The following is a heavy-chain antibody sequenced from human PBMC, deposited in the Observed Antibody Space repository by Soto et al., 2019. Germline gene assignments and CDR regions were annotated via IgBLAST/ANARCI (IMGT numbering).Heavy chain of an antibody. J-gene: IGHJ4*02. V-gene: IGHV3-23*01. CDR2: LSGGGANT. CDR3: ARWSGYADA. Sequence: GGSLRISCAASGFSFSTYSMAWVRQDAGKGPQWVSGLSGGGANTFYIDSVRGRFTISVDNSKNTVYLQMDSLRADDTAVYYCARWSGYADAWGQGTLVTVSS. D-gene: IGHD4-17*01. CDR1: GFSFSTYS.